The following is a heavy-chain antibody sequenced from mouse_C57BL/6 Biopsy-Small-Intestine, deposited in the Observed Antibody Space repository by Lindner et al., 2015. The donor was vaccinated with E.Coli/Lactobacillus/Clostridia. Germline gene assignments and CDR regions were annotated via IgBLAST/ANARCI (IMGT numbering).Heavy chain of an antibody. CDR1: GYAFTNYL. V-gene: IGHV1-54*01. CDR2: INPGSGGT. D-gene: IGHD1-1*01. CDR3: ARSYYGKFDY. J-gene: IGHJ2*01. Sequence: VQLQESGAELVRPGTSVKVSCKASGYAFTNYLIEWVKQRPGQGLEWIGVINPGSGGTNYNEKFKGKATLTADKSSSTAYMQLSSLTSEDSAVYFCARSYYGKFDYWGQGTTLTVSS.